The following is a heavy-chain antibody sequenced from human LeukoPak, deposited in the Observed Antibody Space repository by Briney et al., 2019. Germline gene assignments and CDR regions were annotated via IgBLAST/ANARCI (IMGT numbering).Heavy chain of an antibody. CDR1: GFTFSSYA. CDR2: ISGSVGST. CDR3: AKDPVGYYYDSSGYLPHFDY. V-gene: IGHV3-23*01. Sequence: GGSLRLSXAASGFTFSSYAMSWVRQAPGKGLEWVSAISGSVGSTYYADSVKGRFTISRDNSKNTLYLQMNSLRAEDTAVYYCAKDPVGYYYDSSGYLPHFDYWGQGTLVTVSS. D-gene: IGHD3-22*01. J-gene: IGHJ4*02.